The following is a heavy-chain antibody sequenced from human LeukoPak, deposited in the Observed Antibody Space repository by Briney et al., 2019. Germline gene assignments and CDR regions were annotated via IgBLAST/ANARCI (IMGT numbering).Heavy chain of an antibody. D-gene: IGHD6-13*01. V-gene: IGHV3-7*01. CDR1: GFSISSYW. Sequence: GGSLRLSCAVSGFSISSYWMTWVRQAPGKGLEWVANIKQDGSEKFYVDSVKGRFTISRDNAKNSLYLQMNSLRADDTAVYYCAREYSSSWYGYYYYYMDVWGKGTTVTVSS. CDR2: IKQDGSEK. J-gene: IGHJ6*03. CDR3: AREYSSSWYGYYYYYMDV.